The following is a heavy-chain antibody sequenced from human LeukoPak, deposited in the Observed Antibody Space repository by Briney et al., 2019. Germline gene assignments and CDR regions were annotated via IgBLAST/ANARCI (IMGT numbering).Heavy chain of an antibody. V-gene: IGHV3-23*01. CDR1: GFTFSSYA. CDR2: ISGSGGST. J-gene: IGHJ4*02. D-gene: IGHD3-9*01. Sequence: GGSLRLSCAASGFTFSSYAMSWVRQAPGKGLEWVSAISGSGGSTYYADSVKGRFTISRDNSKNTLYLQMNSLRAEDTAVYYCAKDADYDILTGYYRGGGYFDYWGQGTLVTASS. CDR3: AKDADYDILTGYYRGGGYFDY.